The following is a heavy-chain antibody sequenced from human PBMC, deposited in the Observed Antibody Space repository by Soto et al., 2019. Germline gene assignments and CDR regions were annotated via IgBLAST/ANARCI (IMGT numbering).Heavy chain of an antibody. J-gene: IGHJ6*02. CDR3: ARGGKGGRNFYGLDA. V-gene: IGHV5-51*01. CDR2: FYPGDSDS. D-gene: IGHD1-26*01. Sequence: GESLKISCQASGYRFTTYWIGWVRQMPGKGLEWMGIFYPGDSDSTYSPSFQGQVTISGDKSISAAYLQWSSLKASDTAIYYCARGGKGGRNFYGLDAWGQGTTVTVSS. CDR1: GYRFTTYW.